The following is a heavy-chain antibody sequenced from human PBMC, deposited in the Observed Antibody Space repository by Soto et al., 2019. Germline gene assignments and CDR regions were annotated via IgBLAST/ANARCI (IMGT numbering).Heavy chain of an antibody. Sequence: GGSKRLSSAASGFPIGDYSMNWVSQAPGKGLEWVSYISSSSSTIYYADSVKGRFTISRDNAKNSLYLQMNSLRAEDTAVYYCARHPERIAQIGWFDPWGQGTLVTVSS. CDR3: ARHPERIAQIGWFDP. D-gene: IGHD6-13*01. CDR1: GFPIGDYS. V-gene: IGHV3-48*01. J-gene: IGHJ5*02. CDR2: ISSSSSTI.